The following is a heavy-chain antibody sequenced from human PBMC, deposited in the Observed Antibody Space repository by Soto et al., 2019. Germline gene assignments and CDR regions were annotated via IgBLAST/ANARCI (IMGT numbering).Heavy chain of an antibody. D-gene: IGHD1-26*01. J-gene: IGHJ4*02. CDR1: GFTFSSYA. CDR3: ARRVGAITYYFDY. CDR2: ISYDGSNK. V-gene: IGHV3-30-3*01. Sequence: GGSLRLSCAASGFTFSSYAMHWVRQAPGKGLEWVAVISYDGSNKYHADSVKGRFTISRDNSKNTLYLQMNSLRAEDTAVYYCARRVGAITYYFDYWGQGTLVTVSS.